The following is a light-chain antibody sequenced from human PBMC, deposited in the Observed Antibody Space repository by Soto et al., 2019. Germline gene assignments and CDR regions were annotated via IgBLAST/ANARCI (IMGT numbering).Light chain of an antibody. J-gene: IGLJ1*01. V-gene: IGLV2-18*02. CDR2: DVS. Sequence: QSALTQPPSVSGSPGQSVAISCTGTSSDVGSYNRVSWYPHPPGAAPKLMIYDVSSRPSGVSNRFSGSKSGNTASLTISGLQAEDEADYYCISYTSINLYVLGTGTKVTVL. CDR1: SSDVGSYNR. CDR3: ISYTSINLYV.